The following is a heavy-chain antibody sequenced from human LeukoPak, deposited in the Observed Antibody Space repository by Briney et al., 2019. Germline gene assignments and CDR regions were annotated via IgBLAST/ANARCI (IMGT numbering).Heavy chain of an antibody. Sequence: SETLSLTCTISGGSVSDYYWSWIRQSPGKGLEWIGYIYHTGSTSYSPPLKSRVTISVDTSKNRFSLKLSSVTAADTAVYYCARVSWFPGTSYYYMDVWGKGTTVTVSS. CDR3: ARVSWFPGTSYYYMDV. CDR1: GGSVSDYY. D-gene: IGHD1-1*01. V-gene: IGHV4-59*02. CDR2: IYHTGST. J-gene: IGHJ6*03.